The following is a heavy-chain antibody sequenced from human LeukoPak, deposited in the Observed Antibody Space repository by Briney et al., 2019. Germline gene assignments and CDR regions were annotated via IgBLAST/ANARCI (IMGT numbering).Heavy chain of an antibody. Sequence: GGSLRLSCAASGFTFSSYGMHWVRQAPGKGLEWVAFIRYDGSNKYYADSVKGRFTISRDNSKNTLYLQMNSLRAEDTAVYYCAKDSQWSSSWYDYWGQGTPVTVSS. V-gene: IGHV3-30*02. CDR2: IRYDGSNK. CDR3: AKDSQWSSSWYDY. J-gene: IGHJ4*02. D-gene: IGHD6-13*01. CDR1: GFTFSSYG.